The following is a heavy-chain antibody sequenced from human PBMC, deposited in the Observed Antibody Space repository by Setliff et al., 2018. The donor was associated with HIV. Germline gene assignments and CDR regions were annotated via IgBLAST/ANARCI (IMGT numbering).Heavy chain of an antibody. D-gene: IGHD6-13*01. V-gene: IGHV1-3*01. J-gene: IGHJ4*02. Sequence: ASVKVSCKASGDTFTTYALHWVRQAPGQRLEWMGWINAGNGDTKPSQKFQGRVTITRDTSASTAYMELSSLRSEDTGVYYCAIGSSNWPHRPNNYYFDYWGQGTPGTVSS. CDR2: INAGNGDT. CDR3: AIGSSNWPHRPNNYYFDY. CDR1: GDTFTTYA.